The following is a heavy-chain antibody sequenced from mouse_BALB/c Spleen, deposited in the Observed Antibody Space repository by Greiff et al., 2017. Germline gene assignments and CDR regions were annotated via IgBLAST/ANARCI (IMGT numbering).Heavy chain of an antibody. Sequence: EVMLVESGGGLVKPGGSLKLSCAASGFTFSSYAMSWVRQSPEKRLEWVAEIRSGGSYTYYPDTVTGRFTIARDNAKNTLYLEMSSLRSEDTAMYYCARCYYGSSYNAMDYWGQGTSVTVSS. V-gene: IGHV5-9-4*01. D-gene: IGHD1-1*01. CDR1: GFTFSSYA. J-gene: IGHJ4*01. CDR3: ARCYYGSSYNAMDY. CDR2: IRSGGSYT.